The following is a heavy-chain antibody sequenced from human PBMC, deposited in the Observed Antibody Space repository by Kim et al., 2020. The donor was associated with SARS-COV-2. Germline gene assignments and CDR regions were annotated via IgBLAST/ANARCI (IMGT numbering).Heavy chain of an antibody. Sequence: SETLSLTCTVSGGPISSGGYYWSWIRQHPGKGLEWIGYIYYSGSTYYNPSLKSRVTISVDTSKNQFSLKLSSVTAADTAVYYCSRALYGTNWFDPWGQGTLVTVSS. CDR2: IYYSGST. CDR1: GGPISSGGYY. D-gene: IGHD2-8*01. V-gene: IGHV4-31*03. J-gene: IGHJ5*02. CDR3: SRALYGTNWFDP.